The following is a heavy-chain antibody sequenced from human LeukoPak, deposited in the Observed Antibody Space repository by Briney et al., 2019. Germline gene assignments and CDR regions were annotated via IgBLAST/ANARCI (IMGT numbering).Heavy chain of an antibody. Sequence: PGGSLRLSCAASGFDFSIYGMHWVRQAPGKGLAWVALISYDGSITHYADSVKGRFAISRDNSKETLSLQMNSLRPEDTAVYYCASGYSSDWYWGGIDYWGQGTLVTVSP. CDR3: ASGYSSDWYWGGIDY. CDR1: GFDFSIYG. D-gene: IGHD6-13*01. J-gene: IGHJ4*02. CDR2: ISYDGSIT. V-gene: IGHV3-30*03.